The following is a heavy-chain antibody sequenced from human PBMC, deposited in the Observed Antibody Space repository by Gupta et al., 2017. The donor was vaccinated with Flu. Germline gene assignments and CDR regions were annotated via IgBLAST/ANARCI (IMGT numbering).Heavy chain of an antibody. D-gene: IGHD6-13*01. CDR1: GFSLSTSGVG. V-gene: IGHV2-5*01. J-gene: IGHJ5*02. CDR2: IYWNDDK. CDR3: ALYSSSLQA. Sequence: QITLKESGPTLVKPTQTLTLTCTFSGFSLSTSGVGVGWIRQPPGKALEWLALIYWNDDKRYSPSLKSRLTTTKDTSKNQVVLTMTNMDPVDTATYYCALYSSSLQAWGQGTLVTVSS.